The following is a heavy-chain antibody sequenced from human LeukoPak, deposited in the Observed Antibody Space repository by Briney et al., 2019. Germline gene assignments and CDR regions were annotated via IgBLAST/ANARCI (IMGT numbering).Heavy chain of an antibody. J-gene: IGHJ1*01. CDR2: ISSDGSNS. D-gene: IGHD4-17*01. CDR1: GFTFGNYG. Sequence: GGSLRLPCAVSGFTFGNYGMHWVRQAPGKGLEWVAMISSDGSNSYYGDSVKGRFTVSRDNSKNTLYLQMKSLQAGDTAFYYCAKGSTVTFASEYFQHWGQGTLVTVSS. V-gene: IGHV3-30*18. CDR3: AKGSTVTFASEYFQH.